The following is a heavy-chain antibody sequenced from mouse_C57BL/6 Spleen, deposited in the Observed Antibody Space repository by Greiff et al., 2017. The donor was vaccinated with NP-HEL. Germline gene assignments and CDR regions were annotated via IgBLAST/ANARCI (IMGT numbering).Heavy chain of an antibody. D-gene: IGHD2-1*01. V-gene: IGHV1-53*01. J-gene: IGHJ4*01. CDR3: ARRAVYYGKGAMDY. Sequence: QVHVKQPGTELVKPGASVKLSCKASGYTFTSYWMHWVKQRPGQGLEWIGNINPSNGGTNYNEKFKSKATLTVDKASSTAYMQLSSLTSEDSAVYYCARRAVYYGKGAMDYWGQGTSVTVSS. CDR1: GYTFTSYW. CDR2: INPSNGGT.